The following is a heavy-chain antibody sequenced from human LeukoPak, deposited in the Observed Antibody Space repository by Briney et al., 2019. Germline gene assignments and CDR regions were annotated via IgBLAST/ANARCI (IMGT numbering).Heavy chain of an antibody. Sequence: ASVKVSCKASGYTFTSYDINWVRQATGQGLEWMGWMNPNSGNTGYAQKFQGRVTITRNTSISTAYMELSSLRSEDTAVYYCARSGNWNREDALDIWGQGTMVTVSS. V-gene: IGHV1-8*03. D-gene: IGHD1-1*01. CDR2: MNPNSGNT. CDR1: GYTFTSYD. CDR3: ARSGNWNREDALDI. J-gene: IGHJ3*02.